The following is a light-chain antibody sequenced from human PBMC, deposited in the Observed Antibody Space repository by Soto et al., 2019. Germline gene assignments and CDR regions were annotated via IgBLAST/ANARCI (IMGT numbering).Light chain of an antibody. CDR3: QQYGGVPYT. J-gene: IGKJ2*01. V-gene: IGKV4-1*01. CDR2: WAS. CDR1: QTVLYRSSNKSY. Sequence: DIVMTQSPDFLAVSLGERATITCKSSQTVLYRSSNKSYLAWYQQRPEQPPRLLIYWASTRQSGVPDRFVGSGSETDFTLTISRLEPEDFAIYYCQQYGGVPYTFGQGTKVDIK.